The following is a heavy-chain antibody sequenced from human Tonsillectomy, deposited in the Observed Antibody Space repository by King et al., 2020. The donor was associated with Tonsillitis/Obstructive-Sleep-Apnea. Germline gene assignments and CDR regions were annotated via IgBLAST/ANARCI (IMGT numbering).Heavy chain of an antibody. CDR3: ARVPRYDSSGYLDAFDI. Sequence: VQLQQWGAGLLKPSETLSLTCAVYGGSFSGYYWSWIRQPPGKGLEWIGEINHSGSTNYNPSLKSRVTISVDTSKNQFSLKLGSVTAADTAVYYCARVPRYDSSGYLDAFDIWGQGTMVTVSS. CDR2: INHSGST. CDR1: GGSFSGYY. J-gene: IGHJ3*02. V-gene: IGHV4-34*01. D-gene: IGHD3-22*01.